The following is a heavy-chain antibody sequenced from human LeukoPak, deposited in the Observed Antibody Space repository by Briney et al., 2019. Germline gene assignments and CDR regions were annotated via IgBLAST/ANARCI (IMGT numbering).Heavy chain of an antibody. Sequence: PSETLSLTCGVYGGSFSGYFWTWIRQPPGKGLEWIGEINHGGSTNYNPALKSRVTISVDTSKSQFSLKLTSATAADTAVYYCARRAGMTSVDYWGQGTLVTAST. CDR1: GGSFSGYF. D-gene: IGHD2-2*01. V-gene: IGHV4-34*01. CDR2: INHGGST. J-gene: IGHJ4*02. CDR3: ARRAGMTSVDY.